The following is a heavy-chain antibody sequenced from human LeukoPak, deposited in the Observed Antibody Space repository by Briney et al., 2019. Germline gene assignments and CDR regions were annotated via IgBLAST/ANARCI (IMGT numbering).Heavy chain of an antibody. D-gene: IGHD3-10*01. J-gene: IGHJ4*02. V-gene: IGHV4-34*01. CDR2: INHSGST. CDR1: GGSFSGYY. CDR3: ARGHYYGSGSYSPFDY. Sequence: SETLSLTCAVYGGSFSGYYWSWIRQPPGKGLEWIGEINHSGSTNYNPSLKSRVTISVDTSKNQFSLKLSSVTAADTAVYYCARGHYYGSGSYSPFDYWGQGTLVTVSS.